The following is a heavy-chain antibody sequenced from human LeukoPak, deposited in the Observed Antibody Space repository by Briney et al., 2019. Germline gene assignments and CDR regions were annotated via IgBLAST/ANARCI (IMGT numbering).Heavy chain of an antibody. CDR2: ISSGGNTM. Sequence: GGSLRLSCAASKFTFSDYYMNWIRQAPGKGLEWISYISSGGNTMYYADSVKGRFTISRDNAKNSLYLQMNSLRAEDSAVYYCAKATAGSYSLWGQGTLVTVSS. V-gene: IGHV3-11*01. CDR1: KFTFSDYY. D-gene: IGHD3-10*01. J-gene: IGHJ4*02. CDR3: AKATAGSYSL.